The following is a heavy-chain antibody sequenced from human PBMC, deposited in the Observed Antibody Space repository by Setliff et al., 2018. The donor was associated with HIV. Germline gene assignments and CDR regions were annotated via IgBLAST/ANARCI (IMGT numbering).Heavy chain of an antibody. Sequence: GGSLRLSCAASGFTFSSYAMHWVRQAPGKGLEYVSSISSNGGNTYYASSLKGRFTISRDNSKNTLYLQMGSLRAEDMAVYYCARDANISSPYDAFDIWGQGTMVTVSS. V-gene: IGHV3-64*01. CDR2: ISSNGGNT. D-gene: IGHD6-6*01. CDR1: GFTFSSYA. CDR3: ARDANISSPYDAFDI. J-gene: IGHJ3*02.